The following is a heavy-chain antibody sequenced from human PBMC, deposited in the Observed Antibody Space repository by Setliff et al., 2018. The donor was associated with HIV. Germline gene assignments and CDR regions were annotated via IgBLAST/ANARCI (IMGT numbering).Heavy chain of an antibody. D-gene: IGHD5-18*01. CDR3: AAWGPRYSYAPYFFDS. CDR1: NGSFSGYY. V-gene: IGHV4-34*01. J-gene: IGHJ4*02. Sequence: LSLTCAVYNGSFSGYYWTWSRQPPGKGLEWIGEINHSGSTNYSPSLKSPVTKSVYASRNQFSLRLSSLTAADTAVYYCAAWGPRYSYAPYFFDSWGQGTLVTVS. CDR2: INHSGST.